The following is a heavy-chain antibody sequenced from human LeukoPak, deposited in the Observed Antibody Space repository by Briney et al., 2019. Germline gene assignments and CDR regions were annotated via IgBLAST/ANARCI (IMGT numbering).Heavy chain of an antibody. CDR2: ISSSSSYI. CDR3: GTSSSWFLYYFDY. CDR1: GFTFSSYS. Sequence: GGSLRLSCAASGFTFSSYSMNWVRQAPGKGLEWVSSISSSSSYICYADSVKGRFTISRDNAKNSLYLQMNSLRAEDTAVYYCGTSSSWFLYYFDYWGQGTLVTVSS. D-gene: IGHD6-13*01. V-gene: IGHV3-21*01. J-gene: IGHJ4*02.